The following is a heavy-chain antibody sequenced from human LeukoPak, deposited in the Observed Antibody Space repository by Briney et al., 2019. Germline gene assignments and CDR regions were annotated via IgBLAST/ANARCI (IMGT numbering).Heavy chain of an antibody. CDR2: INPNNGNT. V-gene: IGHV1-18*04. J-gene: IGHJ4*02. Sequence: GASVKVSCKTSGYTFTSYGISWVRQAPGQGLERMGWINPNNGNTDYAQRLQGRLTVTKDTSTSTAYMELRSLRSDDTALYYCARDVGQYCSGGSCYPLDYWGQGTLVTVSS. D-gene: IGHD2-15*01. CDR1: GYTFTSYG. CDR3: ARDVGQYCSGGSCYPLDY.